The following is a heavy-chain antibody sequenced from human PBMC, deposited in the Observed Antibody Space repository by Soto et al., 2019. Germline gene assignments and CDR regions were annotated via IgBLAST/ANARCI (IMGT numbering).Heavy chain of an antibody. CDR2: ISADNGKT. J-gene: IGHJ4*02. Sequence: QVQLVQSGAEVKKPGASVKVSCKTSGYTFTSYGITWVRQAPGQGLEWMGWISADNGKTTYAQKVQGRVTLTTDTSTSTAYMELRSLRSDDTAVYDCARGPQGSSSEYWGQGALGTVSS. V-gene: IGHV1-18*01. CDR1: GYTFTSYG. D-gene: IGHD6-6*01. CDR3: ARGPQGSSSEY.